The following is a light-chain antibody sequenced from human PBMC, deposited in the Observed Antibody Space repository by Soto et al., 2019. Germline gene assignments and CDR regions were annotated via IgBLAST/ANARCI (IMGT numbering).Light chain of an antibody. CDR3: SSYTTSSTLV. CDR2: EVR. CDR1: NRDVGSYNL. J-gene: IGLJ3*02. Sequence: ALTQPASVSGSPGQSITIACTGTNRDVGSYNLVSWYQQRPGEAPKLIISEVRNRPSGISYRFTGSKSGNTASLTISGLQAEDEADYYCSSYTTSSTLVFGGGTKVTVL. V-gene: IGLV2-14*01.